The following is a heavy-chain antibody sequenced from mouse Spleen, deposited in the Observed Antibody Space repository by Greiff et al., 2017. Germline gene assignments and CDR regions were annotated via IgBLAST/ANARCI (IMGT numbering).Heavy chain of an antibody. CDR2: INPSNGGT. V-gene: IGHV1-53*01. J-gene: IGHJ3*01. Sequence: QVQLQQPGTELVKPGASVKLSCKASGYTFTSYWMHWVKQRPGQGLEWIGNINPSNGGTNYNEKFKSKATLTVDKSSSTAYMQLSSLTSEDSAVYYGASSVPYYRNNGWFAYWGQGTLVTVSA. CDR3: ASSVPYYRNNGWFAY. CDR1: GYTFTSYW. D-gene: IGHD2-5*01.